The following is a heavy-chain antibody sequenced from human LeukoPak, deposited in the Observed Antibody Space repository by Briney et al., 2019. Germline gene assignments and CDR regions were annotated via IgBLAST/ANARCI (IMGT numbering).Heavy chain of an antibody. CDR2: IIPIFGTA. V-gene: IGHV1-69*06. CDR3: AREVTGYSSSWQYYFDY. CDR1: GGTLSSYA. J-gene: IGHJ4*02. D-gene: IGHD6-13*01. Sequence: ASVKVSCKASGGTLSSYAISWVRQAPGQGLEWMGGIIPIFGTANYAQKFQGRVTITADKSTSTAYMELSSLRSEDTAVYYCAREVTGYSSSWQYYFDYWGQGTLVTVSS.